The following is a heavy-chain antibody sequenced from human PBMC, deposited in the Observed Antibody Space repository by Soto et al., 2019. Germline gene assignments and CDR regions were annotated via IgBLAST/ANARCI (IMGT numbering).Heavy chain of an antibody. V-gene: IGHV1-69*02. J-gene: IGHJ3*01. D-gene: IGHD2-2*02. CDR2: IIPILGIA. CDR3: ARAGTNIVVVPAAIHSFDF. Sequence: VASVKVSCKASGGTFSSYTISWVRQAPGQGLEWMGRIIPILGIANYAQKFQGRVTITADKSTSTAYMELSSLRSEDTAVYYCARAGTNIVVVPAAIHSFDFWGQGTMVTVSS. CDR1: GGTFSSYT.